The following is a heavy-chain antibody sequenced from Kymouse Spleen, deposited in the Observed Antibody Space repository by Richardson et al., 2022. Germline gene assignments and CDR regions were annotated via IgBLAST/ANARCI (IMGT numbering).Heavy chain of an antibody. CDR2: IYYSGST. D-gene: IGHD3-10*01. CDR1: GGSISSSSYY. V-gene: IGHV4-39*01. J-gene: IGHJ5*02. Sequence: QLQLQESGPGLVKPSETLSLTCTVSGGSISSSSYYWGWIRQPPGKGLEWIGSIYYSGSTYYNPSLKSRVTISVDTSKNQFSLKLSSVTAADTAVYYCARHLDYGSGSRNWFDPWGQGTLVTVSS. CDR3: ARHLDYGSGSRNWFDP.